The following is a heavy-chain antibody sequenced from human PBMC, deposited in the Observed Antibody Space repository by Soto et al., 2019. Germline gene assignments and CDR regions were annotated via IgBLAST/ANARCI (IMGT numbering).Heavy chain of an antibody. CDR3: AXXASAGRGWDV. J-gene: IGHJ6*02. V-gene: IGHV3-7*01. CDR1: GFTFSSYW. Sequence: EVQLVESGGGLVQPGGSLRLSCAASGFTFSSYWMSWVRQAPVKGLEWVGNIKQDGSEKNYVDFMEGRFTISRDNAENSLYLQMNSRRAEDTAVYYCAXXASAGRGWDVWGQGTTVVVSS. CDR2: IKQDGSEK. D-gene: IGHD6-13*01.